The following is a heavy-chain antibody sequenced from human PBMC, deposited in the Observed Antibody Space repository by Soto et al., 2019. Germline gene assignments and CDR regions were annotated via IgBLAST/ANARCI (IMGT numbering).Heavy chain of an antibody. D-gene: IGHD3-22*01. J-gene: IGHJ4*02. CDR2: IYYSGST. V-gene: IGHV4-59*01. CDR1: GGSISSYY. Sequence: SETLSLTCTVSGGSISSYYWGWIRQPPGKGLEWIGYIYYSGSTNYNPSLKSRVTISVDTSKNQFSLKLSSVTAADTAVYYCARGVHYYDSSGYYYFDYWGQGTLVTVSS. CDR3: ARGVHYYDSSGYYYFDY.